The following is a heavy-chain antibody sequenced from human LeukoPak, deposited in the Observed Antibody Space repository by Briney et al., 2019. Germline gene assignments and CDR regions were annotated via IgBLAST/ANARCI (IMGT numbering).Heavy chain of an antibody. D-gene: IGHD6-13*01. V-gene: IGHV3-66*01. CDR2: IYSGGST. CDR1: GFTVSSNY. Sequence: GSLRLSCAASGFTVSSNYMSWVRQAPGKGLEWVSVIYSGGSTYYADSVKGRFTISRDNSKNTLYLQMNSLRAEDTAVYYCARGDSSRSFDYWGQGTLVTVSS. J-gene: IGHJ4*02. CDR3: ARGDSSRSFDY.